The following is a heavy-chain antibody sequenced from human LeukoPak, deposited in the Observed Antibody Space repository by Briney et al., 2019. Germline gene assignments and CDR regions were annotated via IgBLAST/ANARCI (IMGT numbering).Heavy chain of an antibody. CDR3: AREDYGFWSGSSGHYMDV. CDR2: INPNSGGT. CDR1: GYTFTGYY. D-gene: IGHD3-3*01. J-gene: IGHJ6*03. Sequence: ASVKVSCKASGYTFTGYYMHWVRQAPGQGLEWMGWINPNSGGTNYAQKFQGRVTMTRDTSISTAYMELSRLRSDDTAVYYCAREDYGFWSGSSGHYMDVWGKGTTVTVSS. V-gene: IGHV1-2*02.